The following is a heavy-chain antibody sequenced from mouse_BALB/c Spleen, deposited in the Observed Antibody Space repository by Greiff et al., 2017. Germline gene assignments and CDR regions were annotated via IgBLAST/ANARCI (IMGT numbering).Heavy chain of an antibody. CDR1: GFTFSRFG. D-gene: IGHD2-14*01. Sequence: EVKLVESGGGLVQPGGSRKLSCAASGFTFSRFGMHWVRQAPEKGLEWVAYISSGSSTIYYADTVTGRFTISRDNPKNTLFLQMTSLRSEDTAMYYCARNAYDVGYFDYWGQGTTLTVSS. V-gene: IGHV5-17*02. CDR3: ARNAYDVGYFDY. CDR2: ISSGSSTI. J-gene: IGHJ2*01.